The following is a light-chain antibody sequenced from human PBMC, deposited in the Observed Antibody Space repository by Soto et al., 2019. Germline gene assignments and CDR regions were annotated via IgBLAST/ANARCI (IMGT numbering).Light chain of an antibody. J-gene: IGKJ2*01. CDR3: QQANSFPYT. CDR2: AAS. CDR1: QGINNW. V-gene: IGKV1-12*01. Sequence: DIQMTQSPSSVSASVGYRVTISCRASQGINNWLAWYQQKPGRAPNLLIYAASSLQSGVPSRFSGSGSGTDFTLTISSLQPEDFATYYCQQANSFPYTFGQGTKLEI.